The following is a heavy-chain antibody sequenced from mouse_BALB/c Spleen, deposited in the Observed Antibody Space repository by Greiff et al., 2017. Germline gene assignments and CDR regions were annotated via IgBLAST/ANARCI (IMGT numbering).Heavy chain of an antibody. CDR3: TRRGNGNYENYFDY. V-gene: IGHV1-69*02. D-gene: IGHD2-1*01. CDR2: IYPSDSYT. Sequence: VQLQQPGAELVRPGASVKLSCKASGYTFTSYWINWVKQRPGQGLEWIGNIYPSDSYTNYNQKFKDKATLTVDKSSSTAYMQLSSPTSEDSAVYYCTRRGNGNYENYFDYWGQGTTLTVSS. CDR1: GYTFTSYW. J-gene: IGHJ2*01.